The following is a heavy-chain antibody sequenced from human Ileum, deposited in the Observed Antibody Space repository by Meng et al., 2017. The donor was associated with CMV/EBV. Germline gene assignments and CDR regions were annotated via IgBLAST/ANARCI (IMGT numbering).Heavy chain of an antibody. CDR1: GDSVDNLLYL. J-gene: IGHJ4*02. Sequence: QLQLQESGPGLVKPSETLSLTCTVSGDSVDNLLYLWGWVRQPPGEGLEWIGRIHTSGTTNYNPSLNSRVTMSLDSSKNQFSLGLKSVTPADTAVYYCAGDIGPNWTFHWGQGALVTVSS. CDR2: IHTSGTT. D-gene: IGHD3-16*01. V-gene: IGHV4-61*01. CDR3: AGDIGPNWTFH.